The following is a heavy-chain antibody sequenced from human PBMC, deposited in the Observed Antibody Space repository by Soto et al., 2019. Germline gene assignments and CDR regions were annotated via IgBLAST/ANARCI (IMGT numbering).Heavy chain of an antibody. CDR1: GFTFSSYG. CDR3: ARDDISNYYYGMDV. J-gene: IGHJ6*02. Sequence: QVQLVESGGGVVQPGRSLRLSCVASGFTFSSYGMHWVRQAPGKGLEWVAVIWYDGSNKYYADSVKGRFTISRDNSKNTLYLQMNSLRAEDTAVYYCARDDISNYYYGMDVWGQGTTVTVSS. CDR2: IWYDGSNK. V-gene: IGHV3-33*01. D-gene: IGHD2-15*01.